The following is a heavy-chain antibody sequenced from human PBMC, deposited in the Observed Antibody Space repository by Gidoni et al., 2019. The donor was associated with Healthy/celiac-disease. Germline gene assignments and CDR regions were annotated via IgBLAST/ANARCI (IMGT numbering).Heavy chain of an antibody. D-gene: IGHD3-9*01. CDR2: ISWNSGSI. CDR1: GFTFDDYA. J-gene: IGHJ4*02. CDR3: AKGGKRGQVIYFDY. V-gene: IGHV3-9*01. Sequence: EVQLVESGGGLVQPGRSLRLSCAASGFTFDDYAMHWVRQAPGKGLEWVSGISWNSGSIGYADSVKGRFTISRDNAKNSLYLQMNSLRAEDTALYYCAKGGKRGQVIYFDYWGQGTLVTVSS.